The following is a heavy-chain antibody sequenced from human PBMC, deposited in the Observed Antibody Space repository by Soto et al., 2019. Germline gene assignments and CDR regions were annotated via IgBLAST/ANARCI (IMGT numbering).Heavy chain of an antibody. CDR2: IYHSGST. D-gene: IGHD3-10*01. CDR1: GGSISSGGYS. Sequence: QLQLQESGSGLVKPSQTLSLTCAVSGGSISSGGYSWSWIRQPPGKGLEWIGYIYHSGSTYYNPSLKSRVTISVDRFKNQFSLKLSSVTAADTAVYYCARAKILWFGELFDYWGQGTLVTVSS. J-gene: IGHJ4*02. CDR3: ARAKILWFGELFDY. V-gene: IGHV4-30-2*01.